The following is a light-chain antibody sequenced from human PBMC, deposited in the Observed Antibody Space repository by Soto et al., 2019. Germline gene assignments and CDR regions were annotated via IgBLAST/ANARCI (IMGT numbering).Light chain of an antibody. CDR3: ASYAGNGNVV. CDR1: SSDVGAYNY. Sequence: QSALTQPPSASGSPGQSVTISCTGTSSDVGAYNYVSWYHQHPGKAPKLIIYEVNQRPSGVPDRFSGSKSGNTASLTVSGLQADDEADFYCASYAGNGNVVFGGGTKVTVL. CDR2: EVN. J-gene: IGLJ2*01. V-gene: IGLV2-8*01.